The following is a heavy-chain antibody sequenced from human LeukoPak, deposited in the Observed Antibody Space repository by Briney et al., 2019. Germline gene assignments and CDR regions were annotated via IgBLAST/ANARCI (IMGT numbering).Heavy chain of an antibody. V-gene: IGHV4-30-4*07. CDR1: GGSISSGGYS. Sequence: SQTLSLTCAVSGGSISSGGYSWRWIRQPPGKGLEWIEYIYYSGSTYYNPSLKSRVTISVDTSKNQFSLKLSSVTAADTAVYYFARGDGYNSVDYWGQGTLVTVSS. CDR3: ARGDGYNSVDY. J-gene: IGHJ4*02. D-gene: IGHD5-24*01. CDR2: IYYSGST.